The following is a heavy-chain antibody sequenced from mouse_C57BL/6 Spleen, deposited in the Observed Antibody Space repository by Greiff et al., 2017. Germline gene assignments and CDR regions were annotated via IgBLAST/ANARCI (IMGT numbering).Heavy chain of an antibody. CDR3: ARYYGSSPSFDY. V-gene: IGHV3-6*01. CDR1: GYSITSGYY. D-gene: IGHD1-1*01. CDR2: ISYDGSN. Sequence: VQLKESGPGLVKPSQSLSLTCSVTGYSITSGYYWNWIRQFPGNKLEWMGYISYDGSNNYNPSLKNRISITRDTSKNQFFLKLNSVTTEDTATYYCARYYGSSPSFDYWGQGTTLTVSS. J-gene: IGHJ2*01.